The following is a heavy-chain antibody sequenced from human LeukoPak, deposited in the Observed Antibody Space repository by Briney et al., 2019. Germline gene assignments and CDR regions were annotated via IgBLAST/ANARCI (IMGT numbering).Heavy chain of an antibody. V-gene: IGHV1-2*06. CDR3: KTTVTTDNWFDP. J-gene: IGHJ5*02. D-gene: IGHD4-11*01. CDR2: INPNSGGT. CDR1: GYTFTGYY. Sequence: GASVKVSCKASGYTFTGYYMHWVRQAPGQGLEWMGRINPNSGGTNYAQKFQGRVTMTRDTSISTAYMELSRLRSDDTAEYYCKTTVTTDNWFDPWGQGTLVTVSS.